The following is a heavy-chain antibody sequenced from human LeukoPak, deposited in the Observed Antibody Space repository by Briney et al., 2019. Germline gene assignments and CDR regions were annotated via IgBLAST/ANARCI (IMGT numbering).Heavy chain of an antibody. Sequence: ASVKVSCKASGYTFTSYYMHWVRQAPGQGLEWMGIINPSGGSTSYAQKFQGRVTMTRGTSTSTVYMELSSLRSEDTAVYYCARDLIQLWLRGFIGYWGQGTLVTVSS. CDR2: INPSGGST. D-gene: IGHD5-18*01. J-gene: IGHJ4*02. CDR3: ARDLIQLWLRGFIGY. V-gene: IGHV1-46*01. CDR1: GYTFTSYY.